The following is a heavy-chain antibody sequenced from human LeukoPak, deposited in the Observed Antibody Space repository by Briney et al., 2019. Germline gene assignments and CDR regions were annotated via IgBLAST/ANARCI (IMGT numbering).Heavy chain of an antibody. CDR1: GFTFSSYA. V-gene: IGHV3-30-3*01. CDR3: ARGRYSGYDFDY. Sequence: GGSLRLSCAASGFTFSSYAMHWARQAPGKGLEWVAVISYDGSNKYYADSVKGRFTISRDNSKNTLYLQMNSLRAEDTAVYYCARGRYSGYDFDYWGQGTVVTVSS. D-gene: IGHD5-12*01. J-gene: IGHJ4*02. CDR2: ISYDGSNK.